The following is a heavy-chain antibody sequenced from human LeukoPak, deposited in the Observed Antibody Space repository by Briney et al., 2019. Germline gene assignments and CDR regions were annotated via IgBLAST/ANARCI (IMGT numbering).Heavy chain of an antibody. CDR2: LWYDGSNK. CDR1: GFTFSSYA. D-gene: IGHD5-24*01. V-gene: IGHV3-33*01. CDR3: SRGIDGYDSIVDY. J-gene: IGHJ4*02. Sequence: GGSLRLSCAASGFTFSSYAMHWVRQAPGKGLEWVAVLWYDGSNKYYADSVKGRFTISRDNSNNTLYLQMNSLRVEDTAVYYCSRGIDGYDSIVDYWGQETLVTVSS.